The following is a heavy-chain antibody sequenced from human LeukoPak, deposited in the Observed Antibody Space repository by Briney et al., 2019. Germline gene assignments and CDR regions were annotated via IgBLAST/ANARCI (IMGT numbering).Heavy chain of an antibody. Sequence: GGSLRLSCATSGFTLRSYGVHGVRQAPGKGLEWVTFIQYDGSNKYADSVKGRFTISRDNSKNVLYLQMNSLRAEDTALYYCAKSSSRLDTSAFEYWGQGTLVTVSS. J-gene: IGHJ4*02. CDR3: AKSSSRLDTSAFEY. D-gene: IGHD5-18*01. V-gene: IGHV3-30*02. CDR1: GFTLRSYG. CDR2: IQYDGSNK.